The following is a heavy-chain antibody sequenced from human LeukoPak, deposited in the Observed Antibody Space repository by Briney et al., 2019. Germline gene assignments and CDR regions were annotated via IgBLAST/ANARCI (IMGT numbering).Heavy chain of an antibody. CDR2: ISYDGSNK. CDR1: GFTFSSYG. J-gene: IGHJ4*02. D-gene: IGHD6-13*01. Sequence: GGSLRLSCAASGFTFSSYGMHWVRQAPGKGLEWVAVISYDGSNKYYADSVKGRFTISRDNSKNTLSLQMNSLRAEDTAVYYCAKQGSSWPYFDYWGQGTLVTVSS. CDR3: AKQGSSWPYFDY. V-gene: IGHV3-30*18.